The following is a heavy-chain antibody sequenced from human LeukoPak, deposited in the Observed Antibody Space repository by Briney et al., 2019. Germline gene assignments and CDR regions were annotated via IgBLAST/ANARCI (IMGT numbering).Heavy chain of an antibody. D-gene: IGHD3-22*01. CDR3: ARGESYYYDSSDYGPFDY. CDR1: GFTFSDYY. V-gene: IGHV3-11*01. J-gene: IGHJ4*02. Sequence: GGSLRLSCAASGFTFSDYYMSWIRQAPGKGLEWVSYISSSGSTIYYADSGKGRFTISRDNAKNSLYLQMNSLRAEDTAVYYCARGESYYYDSSDYGPFDYWGQGTLVTVSS. CDR2: ISSSGSTI.